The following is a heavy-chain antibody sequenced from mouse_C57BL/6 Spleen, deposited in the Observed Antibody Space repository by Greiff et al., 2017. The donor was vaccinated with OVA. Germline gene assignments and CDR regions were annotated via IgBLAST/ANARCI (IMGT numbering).Heavy chain of an antibody. Sequence: VKLQQSETELVKPGASVKLSCKASGYTFTSYWMHWVKQRPGQGLEWIGNINPSNGGTKYNEKFKSKATLTVDKSSSTAYMQLSSLTSEDSAVYDCARGYYGSRGFAYWGQGTTLTVSS. CDR2: INPSNGGT. V-gene: IGHV1-53*01. CDR1: GYTFTSYW. CDR3: ARGYYGSRGFAY. D-gene: IGHD1-1*01. J-gene: IGHJ2*01.